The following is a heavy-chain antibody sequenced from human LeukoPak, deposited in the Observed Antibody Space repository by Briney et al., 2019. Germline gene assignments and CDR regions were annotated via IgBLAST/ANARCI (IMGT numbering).Heavy chain of an antibody. CDR1: GGTFSSYA. Sequence: SVTVSCKASGGTFSSYAISWVRQAPGQGLEWMGGITPIFGTANYAQKFQGRVTITADESTSTAYMELSSLRSEDTAVYYCASSRSHRYFDWLFDYWGQGTLVSVSS. CDR3: ASSRSHRYFDWLFDY. V-gene: IGHV1-69*01. J-gene: IGHJ4*02. D-gene: IGHD3-9*01. CDR2: ITPIFGTA.